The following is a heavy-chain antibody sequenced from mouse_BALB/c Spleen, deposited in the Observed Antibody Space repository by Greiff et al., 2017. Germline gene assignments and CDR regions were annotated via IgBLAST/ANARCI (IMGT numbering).Heavy chain of an antibody. CDR2: IYPGDGDT. CDR3: ARLVITTMYYFDY. J-gene: IGHJ2*01. D-gene: IGHD2-4*01. CDR1: GYAFSSYW. V-gene: IGHV1-80*01. Sequence: QVQLQQSGAELVRPGSSVKISCKASGYAFSSYWMNWVKQRPGQGLEWIGQIYPGDGDTNYNGKFKGKATLTADKSSTTAYMQLSSLTSEDSAVYFCARLVITTMYYFDYWGQGTTLTVSS.